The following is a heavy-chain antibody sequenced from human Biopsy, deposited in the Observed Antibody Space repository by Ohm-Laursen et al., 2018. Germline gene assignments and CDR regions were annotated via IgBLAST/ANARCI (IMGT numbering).Heavy chain of an antibody. CDR2: IHWNSGVI. Sequence: SLRLSCTASGFPFADYAMHWVRQVPGKGLEWVAGIHWNSGVIDYVDSVKGRFTISRDRSRDTVHLQMNSLRYEDTALYYCAKDGVQWLGGAFDIWGHGTMVSVSS. CDR1: GFPFADYA. V-gene: IGHV3-9*01. J-gene: IGHJ3*02. CDR3: AKDGVQWLGGAFDI. D-gene: IGHD6-19*01.